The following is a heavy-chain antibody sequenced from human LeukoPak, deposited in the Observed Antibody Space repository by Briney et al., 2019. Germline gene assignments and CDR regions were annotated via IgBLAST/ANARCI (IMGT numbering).Heavy chain of an antibody. CDR2: IYTSGST. CDR1: GGSISSGSYY. Sequence: PSETLSLTCTVSGGSISSGSYYSSWIRQPAGKGLEWIGRIYTSGSTNYNPSLKSRVTISVDTSKNQFSLKLSSVTAADTAVYYCARDYYYYYMDVWGKGTTVTVSS. CDR3: ARDYYYYYMDV. V-gene: IGHV4-61*02. J-gene: IGHJ6*03.